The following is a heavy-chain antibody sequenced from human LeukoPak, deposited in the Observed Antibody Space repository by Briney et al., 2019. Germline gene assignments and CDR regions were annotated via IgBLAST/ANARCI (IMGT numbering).Heavy chain of an antibody. J-gene: IGHJ6*02. CDR3: ARTVVYSSSSPYYYGMDV. D-gene: IGHD6-6*01. CDR1: GYTFSNHD. V-gene: IGHV1-69*13. CDR2: IIPIFGTT. Sequence: SVKVSCKASGYTFSNHDFNWMRQATGQGLEWMGGIIPIFGTTNYAQKFQGRVTITADESTSTAYMELSSLRSEDTAVYYCARTVVYSSSSPYYYGMDVWGQGTTVTVSS.